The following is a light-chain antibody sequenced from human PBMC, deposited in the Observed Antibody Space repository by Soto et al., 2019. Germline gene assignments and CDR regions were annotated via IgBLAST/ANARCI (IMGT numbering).Light chain of an antibody. CDR2: DVS. CDR1: QSLGTW. CDR3: QQYFSYPLT. J-gene: IGKJ4*01. V-gene: IGKV1-5*01. Sequence: DIQMTQSPSTLSASVGDRVIITCRASQSLGTWLVWYQQKPGTAPVLLIYDVSRLESGVPSRFSGRGSGTEFTLTISSLQPDDFATYYCQQYFSYPLTFGGGTKVEIK.